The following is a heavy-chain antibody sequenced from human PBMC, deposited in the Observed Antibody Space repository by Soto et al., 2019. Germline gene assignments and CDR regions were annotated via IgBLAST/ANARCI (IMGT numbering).Heavy chain of an antibody. CDR1: GFTFSSYA. J-gene: IGHJ4*02. D-gene: IGHD6-13*01. Sequence: PGGSLRLSCAASGFTFSSYAMSWFRQAPGKGLEWVSAISGSGGSTYYADSVKGRFTISRDNSKNTLYLQMNSLRAEDTAVYYCAKDEPGYRSSWYGPYYFDYWSQGTLVTVSS. CDR2: ISGSGGST. V-gene: IGHV3-23*01. CDR3: AKDEPGYRSSWYGPYYFDY.